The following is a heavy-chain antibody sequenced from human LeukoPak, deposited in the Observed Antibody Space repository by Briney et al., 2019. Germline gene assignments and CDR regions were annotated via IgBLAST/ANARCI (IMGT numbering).Heavy chain of an antibody. Sequence: GGSLRLSCAASGFTFDDYAMHWVRHAPGKGLEWVSGISWNSGSIDYADSVKGRFTISRDNAKNSLYLQMNSLRAEDTALYYCAHGGSGNFDYWGQGTLVTVSS. J-gene: IGHJ4*02. D-gene: IGHD3-10*01. CDR2: ISWNSGSI. CDR3: AHGGSGNFDY. CDR1: GFTFDDYA. V-gene: IGHV3-9*01.